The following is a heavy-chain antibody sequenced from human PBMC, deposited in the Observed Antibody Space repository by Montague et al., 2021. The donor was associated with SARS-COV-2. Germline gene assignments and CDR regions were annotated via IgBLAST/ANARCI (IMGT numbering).Heavy chain of an antibody. Sequence: SETLSLTCTVSGGSISSYYWSWIRQPAGKGLEWIGRIYSSGSTNYNPSPKSRVTISVDTSKNQFSLKLSSVTAADTAVYYCATLPSSITIFGGVQGYYFDDWGQGTLVTVSS. CDR3: ATLPSSITIFGGVQGYYFDD. J-gene: IGHJ4*02. D-gene: IGHD3-3*01. V-gene: IGHV4-4*07. CDR2: IYSSGST. CDR1: GGSISSYY.